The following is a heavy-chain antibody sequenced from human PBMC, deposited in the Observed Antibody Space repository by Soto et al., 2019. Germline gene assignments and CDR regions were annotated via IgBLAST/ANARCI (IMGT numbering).Heavy chain of an antibody. J-gene: IGHJ4*02. Sequence: QITLKESGPTLVRPTQTLTLTGRFSGFSLTTYGVGVGWVRHPPGEALEWLALTYWDDDEPYSPSPKPRLTSTTDPSKNRVVLRMTNMDPVDTATYYCGHSRKLMTEDAQVGDFDYWGQGSLVTVSS. V-gene: IGHV2-5*02. D-gene: IGHD1-26*01. CDR2: TYWDDDE. CDR1: GFSLTTYGVG. CDR3: GHSRKLMTEDAQVGDFDY.